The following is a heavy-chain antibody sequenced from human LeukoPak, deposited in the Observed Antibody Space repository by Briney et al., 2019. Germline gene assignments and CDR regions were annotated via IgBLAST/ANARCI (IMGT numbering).Heavy chain of an antibody. Sequence: PSETLSLTCTVSGGSISSYYWCWIRQPAGKGLEWIGRIYISGNTNYNPSLKSRVTMSLDTSKNQFSLKLSSVTAADTAVYYCARHNVDTAIFDYWGQGTLVTVSS. V-gene: IGHV4-4*07. CDR1: GGSISSYY. J-gene: IGHJ4*02. D-gene: IGHD5-18*01. CDR3: ARHNVDTAIFDY. CDR2: IYISGNT.